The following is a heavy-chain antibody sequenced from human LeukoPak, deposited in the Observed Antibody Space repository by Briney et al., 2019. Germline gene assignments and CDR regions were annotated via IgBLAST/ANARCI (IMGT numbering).Heavy chain of an antibody. CDR3: ARSGIWAYDILTGYRSYYYGMDV. CDR1: GYTFTGYY. J-gene: IGHJ6*02. D-gene: IGHD3-9*01. CDR2: INPNSGGT. V-gene: IGHV1-2*04. Sequence: ASMKVSCKASGYTFTGYYMHWVRQAPGQGLEWMGWINPNSGGTNYAQKFQGWVTMTRDTSISTAYMELSRLRSDDTAVYYCARSGIWAYDILTGYRSYYYGMDVWGQGTTVTVSS.